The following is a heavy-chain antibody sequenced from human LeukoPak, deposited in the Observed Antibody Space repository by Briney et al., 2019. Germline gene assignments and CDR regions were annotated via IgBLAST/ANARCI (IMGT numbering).Heavy chain of an antibody. D-gene: IGHD6-19*01. CDR2: MNPNSGNT. Sequence: GASVKVSCKASGYTFTSYDINWVRQATGQGLEWMGWMNPNSGNTGYAQKFQGRVTMTRNTSISTAYMELSSLRPEDTAVYYCARGRVKAVAGTGYDYWGQGTLVTVSS. V-gene: IGHV1-8*01. CDR3: ARGRVKAVAGTGYDY. CDR1: GYTFTSYD. J-gene: IGHJ4*02.